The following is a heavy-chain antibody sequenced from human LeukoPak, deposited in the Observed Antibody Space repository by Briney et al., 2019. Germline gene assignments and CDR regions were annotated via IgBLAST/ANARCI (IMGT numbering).Heavy chain of an antibody. D-gene: IGHD6-25*01. CDR2: ISKDGSDV. J-gene: IGHJ4*02. CDR1: GFTFDDYG. V-gene: IGHV3-74*01. CDR3: TRGGYSGSSYRFS. Sequence: GGSLRLSCVASGFTFDDYGMSWVRQAPGKGPEWLSRISKDGSDVVYADSAKGRFTASRDNAKNTVYLQVTNLRHEDTAVYFCTRGGYSGSSYRFSWGRGTLVTVAS.